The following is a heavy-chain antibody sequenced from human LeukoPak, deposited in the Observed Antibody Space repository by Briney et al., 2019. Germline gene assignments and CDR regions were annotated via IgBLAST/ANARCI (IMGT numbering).Heavy chain of an antibody. CDR2: ISGSGGTT. Sequence: PGGSLRLSCAASGFTFSSYAMGWVRQAPGKGLEWVSLISGSGGTTYYADSVKGRFTISRDNSKNTLYLQMNSLRAEDTAVYYCARFAVVDGEDYWGQGTLVTVSS. D-gene: IGHD2-15*01. J-gene: IGHJ4*02. CDR3: ARFAVVDGEDY. CDR1: GFTFSSYA. V-gene: IGHV3-23*01.